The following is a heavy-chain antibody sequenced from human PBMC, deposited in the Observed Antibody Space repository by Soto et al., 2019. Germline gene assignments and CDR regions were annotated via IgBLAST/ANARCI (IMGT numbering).Heavy chain of an antibody. D-gene: IGHD3-3*01. CDR3: ARDDERWSDSDLGY. J-gene: IGHJ4*02. CDR1: GFTFSSHT. Sequence: QVHLVESGGGVVQPGGSLRLSCVASGFTFSSHTMHWVRQAPGKGLEWVTFIYPDGNGKYYTDSVKGRFTTSRDNSKNTMYLQMNRLRVEDTAVYYCARDDERWSDSDLGYWGQGVLVTVSS. CDR2: IYPDGNGK. V-gene: IGHV3-30-3*01.